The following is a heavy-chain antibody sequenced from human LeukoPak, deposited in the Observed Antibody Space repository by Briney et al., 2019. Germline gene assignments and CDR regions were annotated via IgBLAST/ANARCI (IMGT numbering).Heavy chain of an antibody. V-gene: IGHV4-30-4*08. CDR3: ARVVSPPSRYNRFDP. CDR2: IYYSGST. J-gene: IGHJ5*02. Sequence: SQTLSLTCTVSGGSISSGDYYWSWIRQPPGKGLEWIGYIYYSGSTYYNPSLKSRVTISVDTSKNQFSLKLSSVTAADTAVYYCARVVSPPSRYNRFDPWGQGTLVTVSS. CDR1: GGSISSGDYY. D-gene: IGHD5/OR15-5a*01.